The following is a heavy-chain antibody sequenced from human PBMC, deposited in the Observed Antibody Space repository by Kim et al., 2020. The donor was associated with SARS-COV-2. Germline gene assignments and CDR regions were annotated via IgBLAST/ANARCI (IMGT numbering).Heavy chain of an antibody. CDR3: ARVEGFGVWSVYFDY. J-gene: IGHJ4*02. CDR2: INPNSGGT. D-gene: IGHD3-10*01. V-gene: IGHV1-2*02. Sequence: ASVKVSCKASGYTFTGYYMHWVRQAPGQGLEWMGWINPNSGGTNYAQKFQGRVTMTRDTSISTAYMELSRLRSDDTAVYYCARVEGFGVWSVYFDYWGQGTLVTVSS. CDR1: GYTFTGYY.